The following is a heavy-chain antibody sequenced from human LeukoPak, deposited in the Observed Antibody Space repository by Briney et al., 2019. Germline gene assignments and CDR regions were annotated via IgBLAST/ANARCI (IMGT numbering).Heavy chain of an antibody. CDR3: ASSNPNPTYRYVLAVFDY. D-gene: IGHD1-14*01. V-gene: IGHV3-23*01. Sequence: GGSLRLSCVGSGFTFSAYGMSWVRQAPGKGLESVSSISGSDGATSYADSVKGRFTISRDNSKNTLYLQMNSLRAEDTAVYYCASSNPNPTYRYVLAVFDYWGQGTLVTVSS. J-gene: IGHJ4*02. CDR1: GFTFSAYG. CDR2: ISGSDGAT.